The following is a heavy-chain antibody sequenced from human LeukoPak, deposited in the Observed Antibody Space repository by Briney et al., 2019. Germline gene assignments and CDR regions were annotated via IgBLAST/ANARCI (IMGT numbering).Heavy chain of an antibody. J-gene: IGHJ4*02. V-gene: IGHV4-59*01. CDR3: ARNVFTTSSHPVFCDY. CDR2: IQYSGST. CDR1: GGSISNYY. D-gene: IGHD3-22*01. Sequence: SETLPLTCTVSGGSISNYYWSWIRQPPGKGLEWIGFIQYSGSTNYNPSLKSRVTISVDTSKNQFSLKLTSVTAADTAVYYCARNVFTTSSHPVFCDYWGQGTLVTVSS.